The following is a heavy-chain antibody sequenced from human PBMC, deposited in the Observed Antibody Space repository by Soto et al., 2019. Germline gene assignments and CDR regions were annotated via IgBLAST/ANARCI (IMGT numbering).Heavy chain of an antibody. CDR1: GFTFSSYG. D-gene: IGHD2-2*01. CDR3: ARRAAIYYYYGMDV. Sequence: ESGGGVVQPGRSLRLSCAASGFTFSSYGMHWVRQAPGKGLEWVAVIWYDGSNKYYADSVKGRFTISRDNSKNTLYLQMNSLRAEDTAVYYCARRAAIYYYYGMDVWGQGTTVTVSS. J-gene: IGHJ6*02. V-gene: IGHV3-33*01. CDR2: IWYDGSNK.